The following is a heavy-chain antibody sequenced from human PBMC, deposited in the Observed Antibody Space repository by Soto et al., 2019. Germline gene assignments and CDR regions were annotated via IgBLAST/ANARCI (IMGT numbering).Heavy chain of an antibody. Sequence: ASVKVSCKTSGYCFTGDSLHWVRQAPGQGLEWMGWINPNSGATNYAQNFQGWATMTSDTSISTAYMELTRLRSDDTAVYYCVRVGLYDYIWGPWGQGTLVTVSS. CDR2: INPNSGAT. D-gene: IGHD3-16*01. CDR3: VRVGLYDYIWGP. V-gene: IGHV1-2*04. J-gene: IGHJ5*02. CDR1: GYCFTGDS.